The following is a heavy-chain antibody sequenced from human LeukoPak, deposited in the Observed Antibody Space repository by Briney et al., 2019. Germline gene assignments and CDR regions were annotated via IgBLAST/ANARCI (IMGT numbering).Heavy chain of an antibody. Sequence: SETPSLTCTVSGGSITTSGYYWGWIRQFPGKGLEYFASIDSSGNAYYNPSLQSRVTISADTSKNQFSLKLSSVTAADTAVYYCTRDRGQWLVDYWGQGTLVTVSS. J-gene: IGHJ4*02. CDR2: IDSSGNA. CDR1: GGSITTSGYY. V-gene: IGHV4-39*07. D-gene: IGHD6-19*01. CDR3: TRDRGQWLVDY.